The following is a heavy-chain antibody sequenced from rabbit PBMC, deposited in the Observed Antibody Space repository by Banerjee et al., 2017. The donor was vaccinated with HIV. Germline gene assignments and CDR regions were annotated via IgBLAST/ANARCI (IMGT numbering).Heavy chain of an antibody. CDR1: GFDISNYN. CDR3: ARDGDYTYGDGGGDYANYYFDL. J-gene: IGHJ4*01. D-gene: IGHD6-1*01. Sequence: QEQLKETGGGLVQPEGSLTLTCKASGFDISNYNMQWVRQSPGKGLESIGFINTLGSAYYASWAKGRFTISKTSSTTVTLQMTSLTAADTATYFCARDGDYTYGDGGGDYANYYFDLWGPGTLVTVS. V-gene: IGHV1S25*01. CDR2: INTLGSA.